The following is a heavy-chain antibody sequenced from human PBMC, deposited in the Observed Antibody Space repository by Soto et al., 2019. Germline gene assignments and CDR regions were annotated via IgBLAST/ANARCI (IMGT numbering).Heavy chain of an antibody. V-gene: IGHV1-3*01. CDR3: ARAVGVATVSFDY. CDR1: GYTFTSYA. CDR2: INAGNGNT. J-gene: IGHJ4*02. Sequence: ASVKVSCKAPGYTFTSYAMHWVRQAPGQRLEWMGWINAGNGNTKYSQKFQGRVTITRDTSASTAYMELSSLRPEDTAVYCCARAVGVATVSFDYWGQGTLVTVSS. D-gene: IGHD5-12*01.